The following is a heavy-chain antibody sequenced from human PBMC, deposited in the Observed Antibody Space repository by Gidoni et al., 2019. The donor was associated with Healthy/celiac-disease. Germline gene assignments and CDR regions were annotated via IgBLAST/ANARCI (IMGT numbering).Heavy chain of an antibody. CDR1: GGSISSGGYY. J-gene: IGHJ3*02. Sequence: QVQLQESGPGLVKPSQTLSLTCAVSGGSISSGGYYWSWIRQPPGKGLEWIGYIYYSGSTYYNPSLKSRVTISVDTSKNQFSLKLSSVTAADTAVYYCARASPPDYGDYGGGDAFDIWGQGTMVTVSS. D-gene: IGHD4-17*01. V-gene: IGHV4-30-4*01. CDR2: IYYSGST. CDR3: ARASPPDYGDYGGGDAFDI.